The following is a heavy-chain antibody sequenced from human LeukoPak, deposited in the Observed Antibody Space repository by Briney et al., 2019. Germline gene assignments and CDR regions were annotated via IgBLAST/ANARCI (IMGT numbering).Heavy chain of an antibody. CDR2: IYYSGST. V-gene: IGHV4-39*01. Sequence: PSETLSLTCTVSGGSISSSSYYWGWIRQPPGKGLEWIGSIYYSGSTYYNPSLRSRVTISVDTSKNQFSLKLSSATAADTAVYYCARSVVVIFWFDPWGQGTLVTVSS. J-gene: IGHJ5*02. D-gene: IGHD3-22*01. CDR1: GGSISSSSYY. CDR3: ARSVVVIFWFDP.